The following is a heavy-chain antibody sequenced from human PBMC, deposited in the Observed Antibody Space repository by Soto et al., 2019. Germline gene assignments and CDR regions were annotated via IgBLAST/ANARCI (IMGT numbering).Heavy chain of an antibody. CDR2: IDPSGGST. CDR3: SRGLQWLVHPPFDY. CDR1: GYTFSSHY. Sequence: QVQLVQSGAEVKKPGASVKVSCKASGYTFSSHYMHWVRQAPGQGLEWMGVIDPSGGSTNYAQKFQGRVTMTRDTSTSTVYMELRSLRSEDTAVYSCSRGLQWLVHPPFDYWGQGTLVTVSS. V-gene: IGHV1-46*03. J-gene: IGHJ4*02. D-gene: IGHD6-19*01.